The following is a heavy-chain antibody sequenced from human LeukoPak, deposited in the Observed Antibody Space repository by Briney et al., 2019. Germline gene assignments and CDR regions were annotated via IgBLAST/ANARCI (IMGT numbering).Heavy chain of an antibody. CDR3: AVSSGWLGFFDY. V-gene: IGHV1-2*04. J-gene: IGHJ4*02. Sequence: SVKVSCKASGGTFRKYTISWVRQRPGQGLEWMGWINPNSGGTNYAQKFQGWVTMTRDTSISTAYMELSRLRSDDTAVYYCAVSSGWLGFFDYWGQGTLVTISS. CDR2: INPNSGGT. D-gene: IGHD6-19*01. CDR1: GGTFRKYT.